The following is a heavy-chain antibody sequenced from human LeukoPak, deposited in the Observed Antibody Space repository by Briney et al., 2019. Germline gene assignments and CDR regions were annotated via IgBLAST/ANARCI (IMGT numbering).Heavy chain of an antibody. V-gene: IGHV3-21*01. CDR3: ARTPWELQGLYFDY. Sequence: GGSLRLSCAASGFTFSSYSMNWVRQAPGKGLEWVSSISSSSSYIYYADSVKGRFTISRDNAKNSLYLQMNSLRAEDTAVYYCARTPWELQGLYFDYWGQGTLVTVSS. CDR2: ISSSSSYI. CDR1: GFTFSSYS. D-gene: IGHD1-26*01. J-gene: IGHJ4*02.